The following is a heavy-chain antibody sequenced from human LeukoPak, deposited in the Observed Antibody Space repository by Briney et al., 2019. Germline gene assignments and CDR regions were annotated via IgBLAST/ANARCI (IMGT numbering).Heavy chain of an antibody. Sequence: GGSLRLSRAASGFTFSDYSMNWVRQAPGKGLEWISYIGIDSGNTNYADSVKGRFTISGDKAKNSLYLQMNSLRVEDTAVYYCARDYKYAFDNWGQGTLVTVSS. D-gene: IGHD5-24*01. CDR1: GFTFSDYS. CDR2: IGIDSGNT. V-gene: IGHV3-48*01. CDR3: ARDYKYAFDN. J-gene: IGHJ4*02.